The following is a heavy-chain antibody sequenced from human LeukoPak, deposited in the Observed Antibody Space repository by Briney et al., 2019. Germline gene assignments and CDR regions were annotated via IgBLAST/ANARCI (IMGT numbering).Heavy chain of an antibody. CDR3: AKRAYGDYGRYCYMDV. CDR2: IRYDGSNK. Sequence: PGGSLRLSCAASGFTFSGYGMHWVRQAPGKGLEWVAFIRYDGSNKYYADSVKGRFTISRDNSKNTLYLQMNSLRAEDTAVYYCAKRAYGDYGRYCYMDVWGKGTTVTISS. J-gene: IGHJ6*03. D-gene: IGHD4-17*01. V-gene: IGHV3-30*02. CDR1: GFTFSGYG.